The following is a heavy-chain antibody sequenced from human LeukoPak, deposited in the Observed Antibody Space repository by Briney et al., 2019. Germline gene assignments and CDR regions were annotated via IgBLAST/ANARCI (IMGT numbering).Heavy chain of an antibody. Sequence: NTGGSLRLSCAASGLTISNYSMNWVRQAPGKGLEWVSSISGSSSSIYYADSVKGRFTISRDNAKNSLYLQMSSLRAEDTAVYYCARGDDFWSGNSLLYFDLWGRGTLVTVSS. V-gene: IGHV3-21*01. J-gene: IGHJ2*01. CDR1: GLTISNYS. D-gene: IGHD3-3*01. CDR2: ISGSSSSI. CDR3: ARGDDFWSGNSLLYFDL.